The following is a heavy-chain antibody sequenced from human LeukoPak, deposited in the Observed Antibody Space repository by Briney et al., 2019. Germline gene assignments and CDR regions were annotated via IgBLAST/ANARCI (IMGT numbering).Heavy chain of an antibody. Sequence: SVKVSCKASGGTFSSYAISWVRQAPGQGLEWMGGIIPIFGTANYAQKFQGRVTMTRDTSTSTVYMELSSLRSEDTAVYYCARDEAIYYDSSGYYQSRYYFDYWGQGTLVTVSS. D-gene: IGHD3-22*01. J-gene: IGHJ4*02. CDR1: GGTFSSYA. V-gene: IGHV1-69*05. CDR2: IIPIFGTA. CDR3: ARDEAIYYDSSGYYQSRYYFDY.